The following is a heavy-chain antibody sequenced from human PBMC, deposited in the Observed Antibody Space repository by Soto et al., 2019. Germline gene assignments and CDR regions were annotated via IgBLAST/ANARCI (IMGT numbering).Heavy chain of an antibody. CDR2: ITPGGTPT. V-gene: IGHV1-46*01. J-gene: IGHJ3*02. Sequence: ASVKASCKAFGYTFTRHYIHWVREAPGQGLEWMGGITPGGTPTTFAQKFQGRVTMTRDTSTRTVYMELISLRSEDTAVSYCARVRLSDHLQDGFDIWGQGTMITVSS. D-gene: IGHD2-15*01. CDR3: ARVRLSDHLQDGFDI. CDR1: GYTFTRHY.